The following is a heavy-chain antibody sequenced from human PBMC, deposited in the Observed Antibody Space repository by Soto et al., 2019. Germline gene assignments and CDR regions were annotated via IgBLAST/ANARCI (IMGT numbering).Heavy chain of an antibody. J-gene: IGHJ4*02. CDR2: IYSGGGT. CDR1: GFTVSSND. V-gene: IGHV3-66*01. CDR3: VRSFFCSGGSCYSISSH. D-gene: IGHD2-15*01. Sequence: EVQLVESGGGLVQPGGSLRLSCAASGFTVSSNDMSWVRQAPGKGLEWVSVIYSGGGTYYADSVKGRFTISRDNSKNTLYLQMNSLRDEGTAVYYCVRSFFCSGGSCYSISSHWGQGTLVTVSS.